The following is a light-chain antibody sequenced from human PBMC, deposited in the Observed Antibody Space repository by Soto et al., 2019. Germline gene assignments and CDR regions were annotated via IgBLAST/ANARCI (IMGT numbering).Light chain of an antibody. Sequence: QSALTQPRSVSGSPGQSVTISCTGTSSDVGGYNYVSWYQQYPDKAPKLMIFHLTQPPAGVPDRFSGSKSGNTASLTISGLQAADEAAYYFSSFACTYTVFGGGTKLTVL. CDR3: SSFACTYTV. V-gene: IGLV2-11*01. J-gene: IGLJ3*02. CDR1: SSDVGGYNY. CDR2: HLT.